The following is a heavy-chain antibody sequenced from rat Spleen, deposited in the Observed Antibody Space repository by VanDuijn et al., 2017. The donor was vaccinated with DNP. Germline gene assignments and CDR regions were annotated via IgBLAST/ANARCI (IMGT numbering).Heavy chain of an antibody. D-gene: IGHD1-11*01. CDR3: ARDEGPLG. Sequence: EVQLVESGGGLVQPGRSLKLSCAASGFTFSDYYMAWVRQAPKKGLEWVASISYEGSSTYYGDSVKGRFTISRDNAKSTLYLQMNSLRSEDTATYYCARDEGPLGWGQGVMVTVSS. CDR2: ISYEGSST. V-gene: IGHV5-22*01. J-gene: IGHJ2*01. CDR1: GFTFSDYY.